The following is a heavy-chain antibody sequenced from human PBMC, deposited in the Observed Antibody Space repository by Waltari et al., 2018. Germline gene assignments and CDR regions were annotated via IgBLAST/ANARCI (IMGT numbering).Heavy chain of an antibody. D-gene: IGHD4-17*01. CDR1: GYSISSGYY. V-gene: IGHV4-38-2*01. Sequence: QVQLQESGPGLVKPSETLSLTCAVSGYSISSGYYWGWIRQPPGKGLEWIGSIYHSGSTYYNPPLKSRVTISVDTSKNQFSLKLSSVTAADTAVYYCARAPLGAYGDSLHYMDVWGKGTTVTVSS. CDR3: ARAPLGAYGDSLHYMDV. CDR2: IYHSGST. J-gene: IGHJ6*03.